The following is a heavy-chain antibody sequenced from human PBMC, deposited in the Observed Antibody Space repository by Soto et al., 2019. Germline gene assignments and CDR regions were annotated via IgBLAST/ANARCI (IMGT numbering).Heavy chain of an antibody. V-gene: IGHV4-30-4*01. CDR1: GSSISRGDYY. D-gene: IGHD6-13*01. CDR2: IYYSGST. J-gene: IGHJ3*01. Sequence: SETLSLTCTVSGSSISRGDYYWSWIRQPPGKGLEWIGYIYYSGSTHYNPSLESRVTLSVDTSKNQFSLKLNSVTAADTAVYYCARQWGNWYWAFNVWGQGTMVTVSS. CDR3: ARQWGNWYWAFNV.